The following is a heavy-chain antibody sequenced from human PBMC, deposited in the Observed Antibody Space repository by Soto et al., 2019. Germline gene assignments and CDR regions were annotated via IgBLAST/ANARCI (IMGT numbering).Heavy chain of an antibody. Sequence: SETLSLTCTVSGGCLSNYDWSWIRQPAGKGLEWIGRISPSGSTNYNPSLKSRVTMSLDTSKNKFSLKLSSVTAADTAVYYCAREPGDYDYSSGMDVWGQGTTVTVSS. D-gene: IGHD2-2*01. CDR2: ISPSGST. CDR3: AREPGDYDYSSGMDV. J-gene: IGHJ6*02. CDR1: GGCLSNYD. V-gene: IGHV4-4*07.